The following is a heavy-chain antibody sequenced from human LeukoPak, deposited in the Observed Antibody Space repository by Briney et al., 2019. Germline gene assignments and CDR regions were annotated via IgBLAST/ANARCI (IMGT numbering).Heavy chain of an antibody. Sequence: PGGSLRLSCAASGFTFSSYSMNWVRQAPGKGLVWVSRINSDGSSTSYADSGKGRFTISRDNAKNTLYLQMNSLRAEATAVYYCARGTWATLYYYYMDVWGQGTLVTVSS. CDR1: GFTFSSYS. CDR2: INSDGSST. CDR3: ARGTWATLYYYYMDV. J-gene: IGHJ6*03. V-gene: IGHV3-74*01. D-gene: IGHD5-24*01.